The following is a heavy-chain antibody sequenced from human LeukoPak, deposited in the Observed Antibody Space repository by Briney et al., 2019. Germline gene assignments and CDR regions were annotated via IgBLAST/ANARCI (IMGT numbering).Heavy chain of an antibody. CDR2: ISGSGGNT. J-gene: IGHJ4*02. V-gene: IGHV3-23*01. CDR3: ANNFRHSGSYYGFDY. CDR1: GFTFSNFA. D-gene: IGHD1-26*01. Sequence: GESLRLSCAASGFTFSNFAMTWVRQAPGKGLEWVSVISGSGGNTYYADSVKGRFTISRDNSKSTLYLQMSSLRAEDTAVYYCANNFRHSGSYYGFDYWGQGALVTVSS.